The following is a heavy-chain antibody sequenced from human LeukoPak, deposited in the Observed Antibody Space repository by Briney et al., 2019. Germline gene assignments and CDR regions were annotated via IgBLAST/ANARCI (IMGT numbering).Heavy chain of an antibody. CDR2: IYHSGST. CDR1: GGSISSGGYY. Sequence: SSQTLSLTCTVSGGSISSGGYYWSWIRQPPGKGLEWIGYIYHSGSTYYNPSLKSRVTISVDTSKNQFSLKLSSVTAADTAVYYCARCITIFGVVPNAFDIWGQGTMVTVSS. J-gene: IGHJ3*02. V-gene: IGHV4-30-2*02. CDR3: ARCITIFGVVPNAFDI. D-gene: IGHD3-3*01.